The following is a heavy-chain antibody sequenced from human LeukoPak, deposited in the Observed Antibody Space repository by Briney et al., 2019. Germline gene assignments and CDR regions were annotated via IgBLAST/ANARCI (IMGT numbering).Heavy chain of an antibody. V-gene: IGHV3-30*18. D-gene: IGHD4-11*01. Sequence: GGSLRLSCAATGFIFSIYGMHRVRQAPGKGLGWVAVISYDGSNTKYADSVEGRFSISRDNSKNTVYLQMNSLRAEDTAVYYCAKSDYSDYYFDSWGQGTLVTVSS. J-gene: IGHJ4*02. CDR1: GFIFSIYG. CDR3: AKSDYSDYYFDS. CDR2: ISYDGSNT.